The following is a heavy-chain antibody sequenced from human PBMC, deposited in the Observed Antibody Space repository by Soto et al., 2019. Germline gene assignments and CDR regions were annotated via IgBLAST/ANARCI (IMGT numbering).Heavy chain of an antibody. D-gene: IGHD3-3*01. V-gene: IGHV3-9*01. CDR1: GFTFNDYA. J-gene: IGHJ6*02. CDR2: ISWNSGSI. CDR3: AKDMGSYYDFWSGNNHPSYGMDV. Sequence: GGSLRLSCAASGFTFNDYAMHWVRQAPGKGLEWVSGISWNSGSIGYADSVKGRFTISRDNAKNSLYLQMNSLRAEDTALYYCAKDMGSYYDFWSGNNHPSYGMDVWGQGTTVTVSS.